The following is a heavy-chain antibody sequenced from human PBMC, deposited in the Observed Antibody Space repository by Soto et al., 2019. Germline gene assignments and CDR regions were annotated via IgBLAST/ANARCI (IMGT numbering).Heavy chain of an antibody. V-gene: IGHV3-33*01. D-gene: IGHD3-22*01. Sequence: ESGGGVVQPGRSLRLSCAASGFTFSSYGMHWVRQAPGKGLEWVAVIWYDGSNKYYADSVKGRFTISRDNSKNTLYLQMNSLRAEDTAVYYCARDGDYYDSSGYYFLYWGQGTLVTVSS. CDR1: GFTFSSYG. CDR3: ARDGDYYDSSGYYFLY. J-gene: IGHJ4*02. CDR2: IWYDGSNK.